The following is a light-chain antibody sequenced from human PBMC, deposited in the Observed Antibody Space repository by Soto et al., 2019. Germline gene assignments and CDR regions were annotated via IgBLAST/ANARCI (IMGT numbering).Light chain of an antibody. CDR2: DAS. CDR3: QQFNSYPT. Sequence: AIQLTQSPSSLSASVGDRVTITCRASQGISSALAWYQQKPGKAPKLLIYDASSLESGVPSRFSGSGSATDFPITISSLQPEYFATYYCQQFNSYPTFGGGTKVEIK. CDR1: QGISSA. V-gene: IGKV1-13*02. J-gene: IGKJ4*01.